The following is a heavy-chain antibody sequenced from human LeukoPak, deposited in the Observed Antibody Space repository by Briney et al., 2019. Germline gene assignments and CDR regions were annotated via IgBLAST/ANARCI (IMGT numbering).Heavy chain of an antibody. CDR3: ASSTVDTAMVTASYYYYGMDV. J-gene: IGHJ6*02. V-gene: IGHV3-30*19. D-gene: IGHD5-18*01. CDR2: IWYDGSNK. CDR1: GFTFSSYG. Sequence: PGGSLRLSCAASGFTFSSYGMHWVRQAPGKGLEWVAVIWYDGSNKYYADSVKGRFTVSRDNSTNTLYLQMNSLRAEDTAVYYCASSTVDTAMVTASYYYYGMDVWGQGTTVTVSS.